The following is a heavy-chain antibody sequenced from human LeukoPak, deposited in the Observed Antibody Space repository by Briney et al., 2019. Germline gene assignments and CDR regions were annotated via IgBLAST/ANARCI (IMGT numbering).Heavy chain of an antibody. CDR2: MNPNSGNT. J-gene: IGHJ4*02. V-gene: IGHV1-8*03. D-gene: IGHD1-26*01. Sequence: WASVKVSCKASGYTFTSYDINWVRQATGQGLEWMGWMNPNSGNTGYAQKFQGRVTITRNTSISTAYMELSSLRSEDTAVYYCATGGGGSYLDNFDYWGQGTLVTVSS. CDR1: GYTFTSYD. CDR3: ATGGGGSYLDNFDY.